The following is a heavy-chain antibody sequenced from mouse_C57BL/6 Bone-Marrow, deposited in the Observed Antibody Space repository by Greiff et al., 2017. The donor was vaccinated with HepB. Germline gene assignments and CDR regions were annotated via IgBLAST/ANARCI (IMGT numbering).Heavy chain of an antibody. J-gene: IGHJ1*03. D-gene: IGHD1-1*02. Sequence: EVQGVESGGDLVKPGGSLKLSCAASGFTFSSYGMSWVRQTPDKRLEWVATISSGGSYTYYPDSVKGRFTISRDNAKNTLYLQMSSLKSEDTAMYYCARGMGGYWYFDVWGTGTTVTVSS. V-gene: IGHV5-6*01. CDR2: ISSGGSYT. CDR1: GFTFSSYG. CDR3: ARGMGGYWYFDV.